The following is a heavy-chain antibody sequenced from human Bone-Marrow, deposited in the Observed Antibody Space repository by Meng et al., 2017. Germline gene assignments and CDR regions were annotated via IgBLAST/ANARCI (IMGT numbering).Heavy chain of an antibody. CDR1: GFTFSNAW. D-gene: IGHD3-10*01. V-gene: IGHV3-15*01. Sequence: GESLKISCAASGFTFSNAWTSWVRQAPGKGLEWVGRIKSKTDGGTTDYAAPVKGRFTISRDDSKNTLYLQMNSLKTEDTAVYYCTTVPLWFGESNIDYWGQGTLVTVSS. J-gene: IGHJ4*02. CDR2: IKSKTDGGTT. CDR3: TTVPLWFGESNIDY.